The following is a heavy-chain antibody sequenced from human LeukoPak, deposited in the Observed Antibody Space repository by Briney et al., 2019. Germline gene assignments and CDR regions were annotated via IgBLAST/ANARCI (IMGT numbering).Heavy chain of an antibody. CDR3: AKGGRGNGEVY. Sequence: PGGSLRLSCAASGFTFSSYSMNWVRQAPGKGLEWVANIKQDGSEKNYVDSVKGRFTISRDNAKSSLFLQMNDLRAEDTAAYYCAKGGRGNGEVYWGQGTLVTVSS. CDR1: GFTFSSYS. D-gene: IGHD2-8*01. J-gene: IGHJ4*02. V-gene: IGHV3-7*01. CDR2: IKQDGSEK.